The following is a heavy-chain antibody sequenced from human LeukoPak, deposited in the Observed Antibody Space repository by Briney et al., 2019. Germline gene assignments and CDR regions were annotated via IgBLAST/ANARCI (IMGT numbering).Heavy chain of an antibody. Sequence: GSLRLSCAASGFTFSSYAMSWVRQAPGKGPEWIGSIYYSGSTCYNPSLKSRVTISVDTSKNQFSLKLSSVTAADTAVYYCARFNSGSYQHYLDYWGQGTLVTVSS. J-gene: IGHJ4*02. D-gene: IGHD1-26*01. V-gene: IGHV4-38-2*01. CDR2: IYYSGST. CDR1: GFTFSSYA. CDR3: ARFNSGSYQHYLDY.